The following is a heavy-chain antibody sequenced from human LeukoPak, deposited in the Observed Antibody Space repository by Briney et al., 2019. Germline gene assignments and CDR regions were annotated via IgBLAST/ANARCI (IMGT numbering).Heavy chain of an antibody. CDR1: GYTFTSYY. J-gene: IGHJ3*02. CDR2: INPSGGST. V-gene: IGHV1-46*01. Sequence: ASMKVSCKASGYTFTSYYMHWVRQAPGQGLEWMGIINPSGGSTSYAQKFQGRVTMTRDTSTSTVYMELSGLRSDDTAVYYCARDHVGDDAFDIWGQGTMVTVSS. CDR3: ARDHVGDDAFDI. D-gene: IGHD1-26*01.